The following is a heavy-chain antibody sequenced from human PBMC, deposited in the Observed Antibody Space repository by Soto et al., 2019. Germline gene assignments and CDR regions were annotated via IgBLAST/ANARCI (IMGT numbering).Heavy chain of an antibody. D-gene: IGHD3-22*01. CDR1: GGSISSSSYY. V-gene: IGHV4-39*01. J-gene: IGHJ4*02. Sequence: SETLSLTCTVSGGSISSSSYYWGWIRQPPGKGLEWIGSIYYSGSTYHNPSLKSRVTISVDTSKNQFSLKLSSVTAADTAVYYCARLPDTYYYDSSGYYYFDYWGQGTLVTVSS. CDR3: ARLPDTYYYDSSGYYYFDY. CDR2: IYYSGST.